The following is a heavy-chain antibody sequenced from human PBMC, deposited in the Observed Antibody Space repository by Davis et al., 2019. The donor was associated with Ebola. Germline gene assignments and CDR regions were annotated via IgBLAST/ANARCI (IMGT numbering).Heavy chain of an antibody. Sequence: GESLKISCAASGLSFSNYWMTWVRLAPGKGPEWVANIKQDGSEKYYVDSVKGRFTISRDNAKNSLYLQMNSLRAEDTAVYYCATSSGWYVYWGQGTLVTVSS. CDR2: IKQDGSEK. CDR1: GLSFSNYW. CDR3: ATSSGWYVY. D-gene: IGHD6-19*01. J-gene: IGHJ4*02. V-gene: IGHV3-7*01.